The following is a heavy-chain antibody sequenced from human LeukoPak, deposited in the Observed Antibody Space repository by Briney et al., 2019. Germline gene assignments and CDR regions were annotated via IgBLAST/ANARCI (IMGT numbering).Heavy chain of an antibody. CDR1: GYTFTGYY. D-gene: IGHD4/OR15-4a*01. J-gene: IGHJ4*02. CDR2: ISGYNGNT. CDR3: ARAWNGCSDY. Sequence: ASVKVSCKASGYTFTGYYMHWVRQAPGQGLEWMGWISGYNGNTNYAQKLQDRVTMTTDTSTSTAYMELRSLRSDDTAVYYCARAWNGCSDYWGQGTLVTVSS. V-gene: IGHV1-18*04.